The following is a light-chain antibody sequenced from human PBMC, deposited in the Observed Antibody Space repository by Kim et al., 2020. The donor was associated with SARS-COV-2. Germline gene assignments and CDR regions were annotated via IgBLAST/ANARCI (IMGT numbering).Light chain of an antibody. J-gene: IGKJ1*01. CDR3: QKYNSAPWT. CDR1: QDIRNY. V-gene: IGKV1-27*01. Sequence: ASVGDAVTITCRASQDIRNYLAWYQQRPGKAPELLIYGASALQSGVPSRFSGSGSGTDFTLTISALQPEDVATYFCQKYNSAPWTFGQGTKVDIK. CDR2: GAS.